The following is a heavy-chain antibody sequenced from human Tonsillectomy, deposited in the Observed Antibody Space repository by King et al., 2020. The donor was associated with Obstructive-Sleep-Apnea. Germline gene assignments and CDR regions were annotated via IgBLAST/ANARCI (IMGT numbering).Heavy chain of an antibody. J-gene: IGHJ6*02. V-gene: IGHV4-38-2*02. CDR3: ARDSLGDIVVVPAAEDYYYYYGMDV. CDR1: GYSISSGYY. Sequence: MQLQESGPGLVKPSETLSLTCTVSGYSISSGYYWGWIRQPPGKGLEWIGSIYHSGSTYYNPSLKSRVTISVDTSKHQFSLKLSSVTAADTAVYYCARDSLGDIVVVPAAEDYYYYYGMDVWGQGTTVTVSS. D-gene: IGHD2-2*01. CDR2: IYHSGST.